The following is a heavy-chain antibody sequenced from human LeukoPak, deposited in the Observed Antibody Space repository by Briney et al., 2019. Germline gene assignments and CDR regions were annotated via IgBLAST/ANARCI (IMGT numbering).Heavy chain of an antibody. V-gene: IGHV1-2*02. CDR3: AREVTMIVVGHYYYMDV. Sequence: ASLNVSCKASGYTFTGYYLHWLRQAPGQGLEWMGWINPTSGGTKYAQKFQGRVTMTRDPSISTAYMELSRLRSDDTAVYYCAREVTMIVVGHYYYMDVWGKGTTVTISS. D-gene: IGHD3-22*01. CDR2: INPTSGGT. J-gene: IGHJ6*03. CDR1: GYTFTGYY.